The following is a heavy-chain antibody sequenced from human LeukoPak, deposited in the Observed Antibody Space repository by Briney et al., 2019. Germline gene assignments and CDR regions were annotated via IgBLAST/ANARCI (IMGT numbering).Heavy chain of an antibody. CDR1: GFTFSNYA. D-gene: IGHD3-9*01. Sequence: GGSLRLSCAASGFTFSNYAMSWVRQAPGKGLEWVSAITGGGSGIYYADSMKSRFTISRYNSKNTLYLQINSLRAEDTAVYYCAKWGDYDVLTGYYVSDYWGQGTLVTVSS. V-gene: IGHV3-23*01. J-gene: IGHJ4*02. CDR2: ITGGGSGI. CDR3: AKWGDYDVLTGYYVSDY.